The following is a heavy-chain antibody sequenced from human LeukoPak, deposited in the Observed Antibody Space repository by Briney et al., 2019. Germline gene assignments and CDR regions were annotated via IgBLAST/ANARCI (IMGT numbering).Heavy chain of an antibody. D-gene: IGHD3-22*01. CDR2: IYHSGST. CDR1: GGSISSGGYS. CDR3: ASILDYYDSSGPILY. Sequence: SQTLSLTCAVSGGSISSGGYSWSWIRQPPGGLEWIGYIYHSGSTYYNPSLKSRVTISVDRSKNQFSLKLSSVTAADTAVYYCASILDYYDSSGPILYWGQGTLVTVSS. J-gene: IGHJ4*02. V-gene: IGHV4-30-2*01.